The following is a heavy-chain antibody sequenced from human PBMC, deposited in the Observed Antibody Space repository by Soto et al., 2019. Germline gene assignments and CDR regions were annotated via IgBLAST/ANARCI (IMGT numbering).Heavy chain of an antibody. CDR2: MNPNSGNI. CDR3: ARERAVVITTMGREDYYYYGMDV. D-gene: IGHD3-22*01. V-gene: IGHV1-8*01. CDR1: GYTFTSYD. J-gene: IGHJ6*02. Sequence: QVQLVQSGAEVKKPGASVKVSCKASGYTFTSYDINWVRQATGQGLEWMGWMNPNSGNIGYAQKFQGRVTMTRNTSISTAYMELSSLRSEDTAVYYCARERAVVITTMGREDYYYYGMDVSGQGTTVTVSS.